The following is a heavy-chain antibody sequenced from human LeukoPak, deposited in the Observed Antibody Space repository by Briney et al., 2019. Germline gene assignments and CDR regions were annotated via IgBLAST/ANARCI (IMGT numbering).Heavy chain of an antibody. CDR3: ARGGTYYDILTGYNWFDP. CDR2: IKQDGSEK. CDR1: GFTFSSYW. V-gene: IGHV3-7*01. D-gene: IGHD3-9*01. J-gene: IGHJ5*02. Sequence: GGSLRLSCAASGFTFSSYWMSWVRQAPGKGLEWVANIKQDGSEKYYVDSVKGRFTISRDNAKNSLYLQMNSLRAEDTAVYYCARGGTYYDILTGYNWFDPWGQGTLVTVSS.